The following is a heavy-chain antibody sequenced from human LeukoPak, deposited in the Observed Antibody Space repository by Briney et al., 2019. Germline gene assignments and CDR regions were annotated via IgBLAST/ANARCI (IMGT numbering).Heavy chain of an antibody. Sequence: SETPSLTCTVSGGSISSGGYYWSWIRQHPGKGLEWIGYIYYSGSTYYNPSLKSRVTISVDTSKNQFSLKLSSVTAADTAVYYCARERGRYCSSTSCSKPYYYYYGMDVWGQGTTVTVS. D-gene: IGHD2-2*01. V-gene: IGHV4-31*03. CDR3: ARERGRYCSSTSCSKPYYYYYGMDV. CDR1: GGSISSGGYY. J-gene: IGHJ6*02. CDR2: IYYSGST.